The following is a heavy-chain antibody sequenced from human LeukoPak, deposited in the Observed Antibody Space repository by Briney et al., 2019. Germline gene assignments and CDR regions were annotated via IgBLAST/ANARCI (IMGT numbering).Heavy chain of an antibody. J-gene: IGHJ3*02. V-gene: IGHV4-4*07. CDR1: GGSISSYY. D-gene: IGHD2-2*01. CDR2: IDTSGST. Sequence: SETLSLTCTVSGGSISSYYWSWIRQPAGTGLEWIGRIDTSGSTNYNPSLKSRVTMSVDTSKNQFSLKLSSVTAADTAVYYCARDWDVVVPAEINAFDIWGQGTMVTVSS. CDR3: ARDWDVVVPAEINAFDI.